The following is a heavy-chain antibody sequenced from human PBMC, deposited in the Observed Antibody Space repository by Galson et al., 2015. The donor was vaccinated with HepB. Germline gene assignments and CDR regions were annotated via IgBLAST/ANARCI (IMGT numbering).Heavy chain of an antibody. V-gene: IGHV3-49*03. CDR2: IRSKAYGGTT. CDR3: TRDDPAAFGELFSYYYYGMDV. CDR1: GFTFGDYA. J-gene: IGHJ6*02. D-gene: IGHD3-10*01. Sequence: SLRLSCAASGFTFGDYAMSWFRQAPGKGLEWVGFIRSKAYGGTTEYAASVKGRFTISRDDSKSIAYLQMNSLKTEDTAVYYCTRDDPAAFGELFSYYYYGMDVWGQGTTVTVSS.